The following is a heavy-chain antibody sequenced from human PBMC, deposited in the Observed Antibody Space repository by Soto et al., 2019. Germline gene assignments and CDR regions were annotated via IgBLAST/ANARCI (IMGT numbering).Heavy chain of an antibody. CDR3: ATIRSFGYYYYYYMDV. CDR2: IKQDGSEK. J-gene: IGHJ6*03. Sequence: EVQLVESGGGLVQPGGSLRLSCAASGFTFSSYWMSWVRQAPGKGLEWVANIKQDGSEKYYVDSVKGRFTISGDNAKNSLYMQMNSLRAEDTAVYYCATIRSFGYYYYYYMDVWGKGTTVTVSS. D-gene: IGHD3-16*01. CDR1: GFTFSSYW. V-gene: IGHV3-7*01.